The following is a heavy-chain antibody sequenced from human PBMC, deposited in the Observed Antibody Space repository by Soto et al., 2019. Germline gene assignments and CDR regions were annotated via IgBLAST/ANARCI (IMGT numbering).Heavy chain of an antibody. D-gene: IGHD3-10*01. CDR2: IWYDGSNK. CDR1: GFTFSSYG. V-gene: IGHV3-33*01. Sequence: GGSLRLSCAASGFTFSSYGMHWVRQAPGKGLEWVAVIWYDGSNKYYADSVKGRFTISRDNSKNTLYLQMNSLRAEDTAVYYCARAIERRVNYYYYGMEVWGQGTTVTVSS. CDR3: ARAIERRVNYYYYGMEV. J-gene: IGHJ6*02.